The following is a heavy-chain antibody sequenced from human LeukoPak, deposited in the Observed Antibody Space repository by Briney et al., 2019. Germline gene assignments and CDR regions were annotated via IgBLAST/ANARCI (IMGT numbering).Heavy chain of an antibody. CDR2: IYTGGST. Sequence: SETLSLTCAVSGASFSSGGYYWGWIRRPAGKGLEWIGRIYTGGSTNYNPSLKSRVTISVDTSKNQFSLKLSSVTAADTAVYYCARTRWIAVAGTDYFDYWGQGTLVTVSS. CDR3: ARTRWIAVAGTDYFDY. V-gene: IGHV4-61*02. J-gene: IGHJ4*02. CDR1: GASFSSGGYY. D-gene: IGHD6-19*01.